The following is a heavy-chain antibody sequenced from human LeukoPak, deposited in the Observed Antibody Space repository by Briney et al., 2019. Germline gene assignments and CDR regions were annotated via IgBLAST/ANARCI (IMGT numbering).Heavy chain of an antibody. V-gene: IGHV4-39*01. J-gene: IGHJ4*02. CDR2: IYYSGST. CDR3: ASDGGVDY. CDR1: GGSISSSSYY. D-gene: IGHD3-16*01. Sequence: PSETLSLTCTVSGGSISSSSYYWGWLRQPPGKGLEWIGSIYYSGSTYYNPSLKSRVTISVDTSKNQFSLKLSSVTAADTAVYYCASDGGVDYWGQGTLVTVSS.